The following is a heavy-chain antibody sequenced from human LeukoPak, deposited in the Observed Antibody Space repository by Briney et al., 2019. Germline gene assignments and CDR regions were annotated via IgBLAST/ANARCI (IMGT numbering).Heavy chain of an antibody. CDR2: ISSSGSTI. J-gene: IGHJ5*02. CDR3: ARGVRYFDWLLPRGWFDP. V-gene: IGHV3-11*04. Sequence: GGSLRLSCAASGFTFSDYYMSWLRQAPGKGLEWVSYISSSGSTIYYADSVKGRFTISRDNAKNSLYLQMNSLRAEDTAVYYCARGVRYFDWLLPRGWFDPWGQGTLVTVSS. D-gene: IGHD3-9*01. CDR1: GFTFSDYY.